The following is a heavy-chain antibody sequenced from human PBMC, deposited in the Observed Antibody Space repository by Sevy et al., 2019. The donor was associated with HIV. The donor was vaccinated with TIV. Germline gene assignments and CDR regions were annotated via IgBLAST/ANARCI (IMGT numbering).Heavy chain of an antibody. Sequence: SETLSLTCAVYGESSSNYYWSWIRLSPGKGLESIGEIDHSGRSDYNPSLKSRVTMSVDTSKNQFSLKLTSVTAADTAVYYCARGPKPLRSDYGDYRGVGYYLDSWGQGTLVTVSS. CDR2: IDHSGRS. CDR1: GESSSNYY. J-gene: IGHJ4*02. V-gene: IGHV4-34*01. D-gene: IGHD4-17*01. CDR3: ARGPKPLRSDYGDYRGVGYYLDS.